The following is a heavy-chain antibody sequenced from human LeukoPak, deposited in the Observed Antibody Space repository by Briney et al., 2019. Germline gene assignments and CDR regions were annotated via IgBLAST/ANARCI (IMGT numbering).Heavy chain of an antibody. D-gene: IGHD6-19*01. Sequence: GGSLRLSCAASGFTFSSYAMSWVRQAPGKGLEWVSYISSSGSTIYYADSVKGRFTISRDNSKNTLYLQMNSLRAEDTAVYYCARDLGQWLAYFDYWGQGTLVTVSS. CDR3: ARDLGQWLAYFDY. J-gene: IGHJ4*02. CDR1: GFTFSSYA. CDR2: ISSSGSTI. V-gene: IGHV3-48*01.